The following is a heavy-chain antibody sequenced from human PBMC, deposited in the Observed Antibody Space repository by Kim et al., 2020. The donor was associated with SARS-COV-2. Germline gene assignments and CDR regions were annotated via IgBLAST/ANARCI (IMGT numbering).Heavy chain of an antibody. J-gene: IGHJ6*02. Sequence: KGRFTISRDNAKTSLYLQMNSLRAEHTAVYYCARDSSSWYESYYYYGMDVWGQGTTVTVSS. CDR3: ARDSSSWYESYYYYGMDV. D-gene: IGHD6-13*01. V-gene: IGHV3-11*06.